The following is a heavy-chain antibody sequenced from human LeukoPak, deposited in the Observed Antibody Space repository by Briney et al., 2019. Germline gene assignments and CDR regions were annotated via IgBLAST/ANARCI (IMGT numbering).Heavy chain of an antibody. V-gene: IGHV3-30-3*01. Sequence: GGSLRLSCAASGFTLSSYPMHWVRQAPGKGLEWLAVIAYDGSITLYTDSVKGRFTISRDSSKNTLYLQMNSLRAEDTAIYYCTTDTWYSAGHWGQGTLVTVSS. J-gene: IGHJ4*02. CDR2: IAYDGSIT. D-gene: IGHD2-15*01. CDR3: TTDTWYSAGH. CDR1: GFTLSSYP.